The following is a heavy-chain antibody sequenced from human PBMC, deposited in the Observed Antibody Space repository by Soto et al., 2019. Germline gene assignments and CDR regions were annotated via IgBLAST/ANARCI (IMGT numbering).Heavy chain of an antibody. D-gene: IGHD3-3*01. Sequence: GGSLRLSCAASGFTFSSYGMHWVRQAPGKGLEWVAVISHDGSNKYYADSVKGRFTISRDNSKNTLYLQMNSLRAEDTAVYYCAKDRRDCWSGSSLLYYCDYWGQGTLVTVSS. CDR1: GFTFSSYG. V-gene: IGHV3-30*18. J-gene: IGHJ4*02. CDR2: ISHDGSNK. CDR3: AKDRRDCWSGSSLLYYCDY.